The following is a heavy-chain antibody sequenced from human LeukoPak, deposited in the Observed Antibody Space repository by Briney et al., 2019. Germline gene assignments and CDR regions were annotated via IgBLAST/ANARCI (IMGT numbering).Heavy chain of an antibody. V-gene: IGHV1-2*02. J-gene: IGHJ4*02. Sequence: ASVKVSCTASGYTFTGYYMHWVRQAPGQGLEWMGWINPNSGGTNYAQKFQGRVTMTRDTSISTAYMELSRLRSDDTAVYYCARDSYCSGGSCYSAGGYWGQGTLVTVSS. D-gene: IGHD2-15*01. CDR1: GYTFTGYY. CDR3: ARDSYCSGGSCYSAGGY. CDR2: INPNSGGT.